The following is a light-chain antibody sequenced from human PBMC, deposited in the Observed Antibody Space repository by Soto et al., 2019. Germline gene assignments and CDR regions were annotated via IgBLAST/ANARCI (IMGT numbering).Light chain of an antibody. CDR1: QSISSSY. CDR2: GAS. V-gene: IGKV3-20*01. Sequence: IVLTQSPGTLSLSPGDRAPLSCRASQSISSSYLAWYQQKPGQAPRLLIYGASSRATGIPDRFSGSGSGTDFTLIISRLEPEDFAVYYCQQYGSSFSTFGQGTKVEIK. CDR3: QQYGSSFST. J-gene: IGKJ1*01.